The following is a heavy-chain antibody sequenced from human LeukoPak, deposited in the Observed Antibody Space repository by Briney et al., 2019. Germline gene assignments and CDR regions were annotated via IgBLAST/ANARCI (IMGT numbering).Heavy chain of an antibody. V-gene: IGHV1-2*02. D-gene: IGHD6-13*01. CDR2: INPNSGGT. CDR1: GYTFTGYY. CDR3: ARDLAYSSSWLDYFDY. J-gene: IGHJ4*02. Sequence: ASVKVSCKASGYTFTGYYMYWVRQAPGQGLEWMGWINPNSGGTNYAQKFQGRVTMTRDTSISTAYMELSRLRSDDTAVYYCARDLAYSSSWLDYFDYWGQGTLVTVSS.